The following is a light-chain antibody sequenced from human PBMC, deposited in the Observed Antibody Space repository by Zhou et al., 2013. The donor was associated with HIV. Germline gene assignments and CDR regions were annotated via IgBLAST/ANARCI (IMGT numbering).Light chain of an antibody. J-gene: IGKJ1*01. V-gene: IGKV3-20*01. CDR3: QQYGSSLWT. CDR2: GAS. Sequence: DIVLTQSPGTLSLSPGERATLSCWASQSVGSKYLAWYQQKHGQAPRLLIYGASRRATGVPDRFGGSGSGTDFTLTISRLEPEDFAVYYCQQYGSSLWTFGQGTKVEIK. CDR1: QSVGSKY.